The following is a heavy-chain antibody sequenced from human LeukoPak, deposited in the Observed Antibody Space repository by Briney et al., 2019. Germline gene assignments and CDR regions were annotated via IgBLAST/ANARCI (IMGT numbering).Heavy chain of an antibody. J-gene: IGHJ4*02. D-gene: IGHD6-13*01. V-gene: IGHV3-21*01. CDR3: ARRNPGYSSSWYFNDY. CDR2: ISSNLSYI. CDR1: GFTFSTYS. Sequence: GGSLRLSCAASGFTFSTYSMNWVRQAPGKGLEWVSSISSNLSYIHYADSVKGRFTISRDNAKNSLYLQMSSLRAEDTAVYYCARRNPGYSSSWYFNDYWGQGTLVTVSS.